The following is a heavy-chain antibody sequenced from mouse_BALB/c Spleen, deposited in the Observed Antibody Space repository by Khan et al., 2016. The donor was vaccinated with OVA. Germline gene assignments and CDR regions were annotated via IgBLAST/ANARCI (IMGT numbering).Heavy chain of an antibody. CDR2: IWGDGST. V-gene: IGHV2-3*01. D-gene: IGHD2-3*01. J-gene: IGHJ4*01. Sequence: VELVESGPGLVAPSQSLSITCTVSGFSLTSYGVNWVRQPPGKGLEWLGVIWGDGSTNYHSALISSLSIIKDTSKSQVFLKLHSLQTDDTATYYCAKWGDGSTYAMNYGGQGTSVNVSS. CDR3: AKWGDGSTYAMNY. CDR1: GFSLTSYG.